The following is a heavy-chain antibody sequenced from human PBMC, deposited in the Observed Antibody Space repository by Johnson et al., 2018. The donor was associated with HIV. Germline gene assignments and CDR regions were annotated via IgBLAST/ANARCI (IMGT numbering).Heavy chain of an antibody. J-gene: IGHJ3*02. V-gene: IGHV3-20*04. Sequence: VQLVESGGGLVQPGGSLRLSCAASGFTFSSYAMSWVRQAPGKGLEWVSGITWNGGSTGYADSVEGRFTISRDNAKNSLSLQMNSLRVEDTALYYCVRDLSFDSIGYSHAFDIWGQGTMVTVSS. CDR3: VRDLSFDSIGYSHAFDI. CDR1: GFTFSSYA. D-gene: IGHD3-22*01. CDR2: ITWNGGST.